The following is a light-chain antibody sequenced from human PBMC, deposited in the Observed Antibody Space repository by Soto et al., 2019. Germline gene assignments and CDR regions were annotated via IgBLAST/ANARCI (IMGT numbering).Light chain of an antibody. CDR3: SSYTSSSTLYV. CDR2: DVS. V-gene: IGLV2-14*01. J-gene: IGLJ1*01. CDR1: SSDVGGYNY. Sequence: QSALTQPASVSGSPGQSITISCTGTSSDVGGYNYVSWYQQHPGKAPKLTIFDVSNRPSGVSNRFSGSKSGNTASLTISGLQAEGEAGYYCSSYTSSSTLYVFGTGTKLTGL.